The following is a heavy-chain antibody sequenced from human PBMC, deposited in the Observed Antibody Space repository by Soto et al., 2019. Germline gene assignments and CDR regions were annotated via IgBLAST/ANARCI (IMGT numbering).Heavy chain of an antibody. CDR2: TYYRSKWYN. Sequence: PSQTLSLTCAISGDSVSSNSAAWNWIRQSPSRGLEWLGRTYYRSKWYNDYAVSVKSRITINPDTSKNQFSLQLNSVTPEYTAVYYCARIAAAGNYYYYGMDVWGQGTTVTVSS. V-gene: IGHV6-1*01. D-gene: IGHD6-13*01. CDR3: ARIAAAGNYYYYGMDV. J-gene: IGHJ6*02. CDR1: GDSVSSNSAA.